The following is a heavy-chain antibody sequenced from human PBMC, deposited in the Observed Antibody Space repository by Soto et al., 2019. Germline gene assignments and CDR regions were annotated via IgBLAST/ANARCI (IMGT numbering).Heavy chain of an antibody. Sequence: GGSLRLSCAASGFTFSSYAMSWVRQAPGKGLEWVSAISGSGGSTYYADPVKGRFTISRDNSKNTLYLQMNSLRAEDTAVYYCANPYYYDSSGYYSQPIDYWGQGTLVTVSS. CDR2: ISGSGGST. J-gene: IGHJ4*02. V-gene: IGHV3-23*01. CDR3: ANPYYYDSSGYYSQPIDY. CDR1: GFTFSSYA. D-gene: IGHD3-22*01.